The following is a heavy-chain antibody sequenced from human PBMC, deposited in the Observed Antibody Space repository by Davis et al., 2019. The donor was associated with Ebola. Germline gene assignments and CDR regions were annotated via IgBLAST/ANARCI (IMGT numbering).Heavy chain of an antibody. CDR3: VRNVIDGYYGGAFDS. Sequence: SGPTLVKPTQTLTLTCTFSGFSLSANGMRVMWIRQPPGKALEWLARIDWDDEKFYSTPLKTRLTISKDTSKNQVVLTMTNMDPVDTGTYFCVRNVIDGYYGGAFDSWGQGTRVTVSS. CDR2: IDWDDEK. J-gene: IGHJ3*02. V-gene: IGHV2-70*04. CDR1: GFSLSANGMR. D-gene: IGHD4-17*01.